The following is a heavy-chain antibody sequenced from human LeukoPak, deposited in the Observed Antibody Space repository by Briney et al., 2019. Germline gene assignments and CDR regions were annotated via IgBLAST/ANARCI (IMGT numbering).Heavy chain of an antibody. Sequence: QPGGSLRLSCAASGFTFSSYAMHWVRQAPGKGLEWVAVISYDGSNKYYADSVKGRFTISRDNSKNTLYLQMNSLRAEDTAVYYCARPRSGGTWFFDYWGQGTLVTVSS. CDR3: ARPRSGGTWFFDY. D-gene: IGHD2-15*01. CDR2: ISYDGSNK. J-gene: IGHJ4*02. V-gene: IGHV3-30-3*01. CDR1: GFTFSSYA.